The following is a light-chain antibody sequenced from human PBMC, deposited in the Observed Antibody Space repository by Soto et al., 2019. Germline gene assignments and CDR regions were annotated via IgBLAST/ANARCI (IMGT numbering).Light chain of an antibody. CDR1: SSDVGGYNY. CDR2: DVN. J-gene: IGLJ1*01. Sequence: LTKPASGSRAPRQSITISCNETSSDVGGYNYVSWYQQLPGKAPKLMIYDVNNRPSGVSNRFSGSKSGNTASLTISGLQAEDEADYYCSSYTGSSTFVCGTGTKVTVL. V-gene: IGLV2-14*01. CDR3: SSYTGSSTFV.